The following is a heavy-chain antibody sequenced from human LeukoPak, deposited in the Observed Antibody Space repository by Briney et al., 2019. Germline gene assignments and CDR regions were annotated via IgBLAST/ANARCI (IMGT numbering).Heavy chain of an antibody. Sequence: ASVKVSCKAFGYTFTTYYVHWVRQAPGQGLEWMGIINPTGGSTVYGHKFQGRVTMTRDTSTSTVDMDLSSLRSEDTAVYYCARDRYGDYSGWYFDLWGRGTLVTVSS. V-gene: IGHV1-46*01. D-gene: IGHD4-17*01. CDR3: ARDRYGDYSGWYFDL. CDR1: GYTFTTYY. CDR2: INPTGGST. J-gene: IGHJ2*01.